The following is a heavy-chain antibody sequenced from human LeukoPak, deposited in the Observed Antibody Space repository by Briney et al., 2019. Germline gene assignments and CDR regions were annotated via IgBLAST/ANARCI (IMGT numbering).Heavy chain of an antibody. D-gene: IGHD1-14*01. J-gene: IGHJ4*02. Sequence: GGSLRLSCAASGFTFSSYVMSWVRQAPGKGLEWVSYINHNAETIYYADSVKGRFTISRDNAKNVLYLQMNSLRAEDTAVYYCTTPGIFDYWGQGTLVTVSS. CDR2: INHNAETI. CDR1: GFTFSSYV. CDR3: TTPGIFDY. V-gene: IGHV3-48*01.